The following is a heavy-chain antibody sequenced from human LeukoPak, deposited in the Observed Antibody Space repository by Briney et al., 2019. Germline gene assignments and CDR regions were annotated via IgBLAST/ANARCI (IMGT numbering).Heavy chain of an antibody. CDR3: ARTLAGTGNYFDY. J-gene: IGHJ4*02. CDR1: GFTVSSNY. CDR2: IYSGGNS. V-gene: IGHV3-53*01. Sequence: GGSLRLSCAASGFTVSSNYMSWVRQAPGKGLEWVSIIYSGGNSYYADSVKGRFTISRDNSKNTVYLQMNTLRAEDTAVYYCARTLAGTGNYFDYWGQGTLVTVSS. D-gene: IGHD6-19*01.